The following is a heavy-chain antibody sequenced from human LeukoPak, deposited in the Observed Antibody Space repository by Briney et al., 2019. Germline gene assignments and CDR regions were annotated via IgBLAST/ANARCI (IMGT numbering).Heavy chain of an antibody. J-gene: IGHJ4*02. CDR3: AREVSEGFDF. V-gene: IGHV3-21*01. Sequence: GGSLRLSCTASGFTFSGYSMNWIRQAPGKGLEWVSSFGTRSTSIYHAGSVKGRFAISRDNAKNSLYLQMNSLRAEDTAVYYCAREVSEGFDFWGQGTLITVSS. CDR2: FGTRSTSI. D-gene: IGHD3-22*01. CDR1: GFTFSGYS.